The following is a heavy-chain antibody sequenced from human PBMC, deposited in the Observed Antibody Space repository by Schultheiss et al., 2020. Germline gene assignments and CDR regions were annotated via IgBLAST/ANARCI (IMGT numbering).Heavy chain of an antibody. CDR2: ISYDGSNK. V-gene: IGHV3-30-3*01. D-gene: IGHD1-26*01. CDR1: GFTFSSYA. J-gene: IGHJ6*02. Sequence: GGSLRLSCAASGFTFSSYAMHWVRQAPGKGLEWVAVISYDGSNKYYADSVKGRFTISRDNSKNTLYLQMNSLRAEDTAVYYCARGSGSYRGYYYGMDVWGQGTTVNVSS. CDR3: ARGSGSYRGYYYGMDV.